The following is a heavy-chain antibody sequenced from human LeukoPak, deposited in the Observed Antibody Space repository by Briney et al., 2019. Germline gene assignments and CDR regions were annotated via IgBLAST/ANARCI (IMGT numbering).Heavy chain of an antibody. CDR2: IHYSGTT. V-gene: IGHV4-59*08. J-gene: IGHJ4*02. Sequence: SETLSLTCTVSGVSVTTYYWSWIRQPPGKGLEWIGYIHYSGTTNYNPSLKSRVTMSVDTSKDQFSLKLSSVTAADTAVYYCTRGTVTTYYLDSWGQGTLVTVSS. D-gene: IGHD4-11*01. CDR1: GVSVTTYY. CDR3: TRGTVTTYYLDS.